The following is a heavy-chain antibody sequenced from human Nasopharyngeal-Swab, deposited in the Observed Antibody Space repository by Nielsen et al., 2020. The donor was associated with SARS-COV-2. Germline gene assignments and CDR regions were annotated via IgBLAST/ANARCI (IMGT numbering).Heavy chain of an antibody. CDR2: LKTDGSDT. D-gene: IGHD3-16*01. CDR1: GFSFSTYW. J-gene: IGHJ4*02. CDR3: ARETSASGAYYFDF. V-gene: IGHV3-74*03. Sequence: GESLKISCAASGFSFSTYWMHWVRHTPGKGLVWVSRLKTDGSDTMYADSVKGRFTISRDNAKNTMYLQMNSLREEDTALYHCARETSASGAYYFDFWGRGTRVTVSS.